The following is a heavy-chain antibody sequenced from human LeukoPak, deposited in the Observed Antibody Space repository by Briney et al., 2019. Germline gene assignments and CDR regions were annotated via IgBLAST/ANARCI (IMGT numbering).Heavy chain of an antibody. CDR1: GFTFSSYS. J-gene: IGHJ4*02. CDR3: TRGVYYFDY. V-gene: IGHV3-48*04. CDR2: ISSSGSTI. Sequence: GGSLRLSCAASGFTFSSYSMNWVRQAPGKGLEWVSYISSSGSTIYYADSVKGRFTISRDNAKNSLYLQMNSLRAEDTAVYYCTRGVYYFDYWGQGTLVTVSS.